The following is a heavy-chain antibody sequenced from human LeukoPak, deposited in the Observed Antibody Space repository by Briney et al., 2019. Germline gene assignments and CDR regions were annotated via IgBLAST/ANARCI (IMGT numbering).Heavy chain of an antibody. Sequence: GASVKGSCKASGYTFTSYGISWVRQAPGQGLERIGWITAYNGNTNYAQKLQGRVTMTTDTSTSTAYMELRSLRSDDTAVYYCARDSGGSIRYYYYGMDVWGKGTTVTVSS. CDR3: ARDSGGSIRYYYYGMDV. V-gene: IGHV1-18*04. CDR2: ITAYNGNT. J-gene: IGHJ6*04. D-gene: IGHD3-9*01. CDR1: GYTFTSYG.